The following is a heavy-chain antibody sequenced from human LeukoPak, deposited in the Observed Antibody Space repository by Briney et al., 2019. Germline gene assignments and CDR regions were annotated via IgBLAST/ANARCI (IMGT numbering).Heavy chain of an antibody. CDR3: ARVRSMTTVTSYYYYMDV. CDR2: IYYSGST. J-gene: IGHJ6*03. V-gene: IGHV4-39*07. D-gene: IGHD4-11*01. CDR1: GGSISSSTYY. Sequence: SETLSLTCTVSGGSISSSTYYWGWIRQPPGKGLEWIGSIYYSGSTYYNPSLKSRVTISVDTSKNQFSLKLSSVTAADTAVYYCARVRSMTTVTSYYYYMDVWGKGTTVTVSS.